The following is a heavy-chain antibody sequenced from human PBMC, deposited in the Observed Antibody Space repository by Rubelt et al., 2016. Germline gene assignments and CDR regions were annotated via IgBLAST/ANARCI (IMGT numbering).Heavy chain of an antibody. D-gene: IGHD6-19*01. CDR3: ARDLSGWDAFDI. CDR1: GGSISSSSYY. CDR2: IYYSGST. J-gene: IGHJ3*02. Sequence: QLQLQESGPGLVKPSETLSLTCSVSGGSISSSSYYWGWIRQPPGKGLEWIGSIYYSGSTYYNPSLKSRVTISVDTSKTQFSLKLSSWTAADTAVYYCARDLSGWDAFDIWGQGTMVTVSS. V-gene: IGHV4-39*02.